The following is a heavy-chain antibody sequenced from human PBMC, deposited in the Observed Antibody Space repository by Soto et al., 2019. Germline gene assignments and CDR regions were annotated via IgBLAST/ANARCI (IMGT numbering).Heavy chain of an antibody. CDR2: ISYDGSNK. CDR3: AKDYYDSSGPLDY. D-gene: IGHD3-22*01. J-gene: IGHJ4*02. Sequence: GGSLRLSCAASGFTFSSYGMHWVRQAPGKGLEWVAVISYDGSNKYYADSVKGRFTISRDNSKNTLYLQMNSLRAEDTAVYYCAKDYYDSSGPLDYWGQGTLVTVSS. CDR1: GFTFSSYG. V-gene: IGHV3-30*18.